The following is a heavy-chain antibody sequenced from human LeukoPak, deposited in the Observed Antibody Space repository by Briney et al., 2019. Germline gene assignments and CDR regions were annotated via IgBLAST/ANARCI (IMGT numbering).Heavy chain of an antibody. V-gene: IGHV3-48*01. CDR3: ARGRSQNDFWSGYYISLYYYYGMDV. D-gene: IGHD3-3*01. CDR2: ISSSSSTI. Sequence: GGSLRLSCAASGFTFSSYSMNWVRQAPGKGLEWVSYISSSSSTIYYADSVKGRFTISRDNAKNSLYLQMNSLRAEDTAVYYCARGRSQNDFWSGYYISLYYYYGMDVWGQGTTVTVSS. J-gene: IGHJ6*02. CDR1: GFTFSSYS.